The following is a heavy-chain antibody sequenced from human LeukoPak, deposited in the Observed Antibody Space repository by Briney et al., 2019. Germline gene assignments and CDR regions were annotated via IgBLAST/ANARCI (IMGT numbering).Heavy chain of an antibody. J-gene: IGHJ5*02. CDR1: GGTFSSYA. CDR2: IIPIFGIA. V-gene: IGHV1-69*04. D-gene: IGHD2-2*01. CDR3: ARGGRSTSTSSLNWFDP. Sequence: ASVKVSCKASGGTFSSYAISWVRQAPGQGLEWMGRIIPIFGIANYAQKFQGRVTITADKSTSTAYMELSSLRSEDTAVYYCARGGRSTSTSSLNWFDPWGQGTLVTVSS.